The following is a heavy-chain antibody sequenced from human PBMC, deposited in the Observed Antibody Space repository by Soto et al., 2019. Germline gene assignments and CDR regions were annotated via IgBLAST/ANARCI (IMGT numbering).Heavy chain of an antibody. J-gene: IGHJ1*01. CDR1: GYTFTSYA. CDR3: ATVRITIFGMVRQEYFQH. D-gene: IGHD3-3*01. Sequence: GASVKVSCKASGYTFTSYAIHWVRQAPGQRLEWMGWINARNGNTKYSQKFQGRVTITRDTSASTAYLELSSLRSEDTAVYYCATVRITIFGMVRQEYFQHWGQGTLVTVSS. CDR2: INARNGNT. V-gene: IGHV1-3*01.